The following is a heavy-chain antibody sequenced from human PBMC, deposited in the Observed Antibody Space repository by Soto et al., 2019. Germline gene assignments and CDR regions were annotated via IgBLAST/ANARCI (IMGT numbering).Heavy chain of an antibody. J-gene: IGHJ4*02. CDR2: IYHSGTT. Sequence: QVQLQESGPGLVEPSGTLSLTCAVSGGSIRSGNWWSWVRQPPGKGLEWIGEIYHSGTTNYNPSLKXQVXIXADKSKNQFSLKLTSVTAADTAVYYCARQRGYYVDYWGQGTLVTVSS. CDR3: ARQRGYYVDY. V-gene: IGHV4-4*02. CDR1: GGSIRSGNW. D-gene: IGHD3-22*01.